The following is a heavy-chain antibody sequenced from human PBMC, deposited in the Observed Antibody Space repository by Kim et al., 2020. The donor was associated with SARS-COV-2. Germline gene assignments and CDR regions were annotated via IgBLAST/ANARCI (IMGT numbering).Heavy chain of an antibody. J-gene: IGHJ4*02. V-gene: IGHV4-4*07. CDR2: YTSGPT. CDR3: ASALGH. Sequence: YTSGPTNYNPSPQSRVTMSVDMSKNQFSLKLSSVTAADTAVYYCASALGHWGQGTLVTVSS. D-gene: IGHD3-16*02.